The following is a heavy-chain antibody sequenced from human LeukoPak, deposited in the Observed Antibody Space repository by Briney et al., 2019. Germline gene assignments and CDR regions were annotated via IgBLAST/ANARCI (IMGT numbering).Heavy chain of an antibody. V-gene: IGHV1-69*13. Sequence: ASVKVSCKASGGTFISYAISWVRQAPGQGLEWMGGIIPIFGTANYAQKFQGRVTITADESTSTAYMELSSLRSEDAAVYYCARGTSNYDFWSGYYPTPTSYYGMDVWGQGTTVTVSS. J-gene: IGHJ6*02. CDR3: ARGTSNYDFWSGYYPTPTSYYGMDV. CDR2: IIPIFGTA. D-gene: IGHD3-3*01. CDR1: GGTFISYA.